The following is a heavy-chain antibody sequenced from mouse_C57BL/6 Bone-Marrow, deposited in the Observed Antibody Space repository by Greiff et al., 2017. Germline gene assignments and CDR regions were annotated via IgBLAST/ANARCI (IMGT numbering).Heavy chain of an antibody. V-gene: IGHV8-8*01. D-gene: IGHD1-1*01. CDR3: ARSLSYGSSWDWYFDV. Sequence: QVTLKVSGPGILQPSQTLSLTCSFSGFSLSTFGMGVGWIRQPSGKGLEWLAHIWWDDDKYYNPALKSRLTISKDTSKNQVFLKIANVDTAETATYYCARSLSYGSSWDWYFDVWGTGTTVTVSS. CDR1: GFSLSTFGMG. CDR2: IWWDDDK. J-gene: IGHJ1*03.